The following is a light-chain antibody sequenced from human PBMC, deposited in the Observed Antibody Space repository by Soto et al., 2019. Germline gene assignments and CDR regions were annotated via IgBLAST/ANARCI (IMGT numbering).Light chain of an antibody. CDR3: ETWDRNTRV. CDR2: LEGSGSY. Sequence: QSVLTQSSSASASLGSSVKLTCTRSSGHSNDIIAWHQQQPGKAPRYLMKLEGSGSYNKGSGVPYRVSGSSSGADRYLTISNLQFEDEADYYCETWDRNTRVFGGGTKLTVL. V-gene: IGLV4-60*02. CDR1: SGHSNDI. J-gene: IGLJ3*02.